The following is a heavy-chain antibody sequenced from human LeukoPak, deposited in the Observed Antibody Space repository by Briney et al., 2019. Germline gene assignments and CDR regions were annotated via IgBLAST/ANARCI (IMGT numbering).Heavy chain of an antibody. CDR1: GGSISSGGHY. J-gene: IGHJ6*02. V-gene: IGHV4-31*03. CDR2: INYSGNT. Sequence: SQTLSLTCTVSGGSISSGGHYWTWIRQNPGKGLEWIGYINYSGNTYYNPSLKSRVTISVDTSKNQFSLKLSSVTAADTAVYYCARNELISSNYYYYGMDVWGQGTTVTVSS. CDR3: ARNELISSNYYYYGMDV.